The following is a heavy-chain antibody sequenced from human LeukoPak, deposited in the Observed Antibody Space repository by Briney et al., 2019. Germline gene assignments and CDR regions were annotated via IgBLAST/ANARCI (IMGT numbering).Heavy chain of an antibody. D-gene: IGHD3-22*01. Sequence: SETLSLTCSVSGDSVRTDRWSWIRQPAAKGLEWIGRISASGSTNYNHSLKGRCTMSVDTSKNQFSMRLTSVTAADTAVYYCARGPYYDSRGYRWFDPWGQGTLVSVSS. V-gene: IGHV4-4*07. J-gene: IGHJ5*02. CDR1: GDSVRTDR. CDR2: ISASGST. CDR3: ARGPYYDSRGYRWFDP.